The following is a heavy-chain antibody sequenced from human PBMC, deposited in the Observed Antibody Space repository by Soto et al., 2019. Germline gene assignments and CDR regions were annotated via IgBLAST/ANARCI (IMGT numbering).Heavy chain of an antibody. CDR2: ISYDGSNK. Sequence: HPGGSLRLSCAASGFTFCSYAMHWVRQAPGKGLEWVAVISYDGSNKYYADSVKGRFTISRDNSKNTLYLQMNSLRAEDTAVYYCTTDPSYSGPSSFDYWGQGTLVTVSS. CDR1: GFTFCSYA. D-gene: IGHD1-26*01. V-gene: IGHV3-30-3*01. J-gene: IGHJ4*02. CDR3: TTDPSYSGPSSFDY.